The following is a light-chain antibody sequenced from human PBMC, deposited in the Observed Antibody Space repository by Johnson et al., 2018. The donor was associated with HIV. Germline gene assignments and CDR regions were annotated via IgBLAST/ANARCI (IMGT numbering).Light chain of an antibody. V-gene: IGLV1-51*01. CDR2: DNN. Sequence: QSVFTQPPSVSAAPGQKVTISCSGSSSNIGNNYVSWYQQLPGTAPKLLIYDNNKRPSGIPDRFSGSKSGTSATLGITGLQTGDEADYYCGTWDSSLSAYVFGTCTKVTVL. CDR3: GTWDSSLSAYV. J-gene: IGLJ1*01. CDR1: SSNIGNNY.